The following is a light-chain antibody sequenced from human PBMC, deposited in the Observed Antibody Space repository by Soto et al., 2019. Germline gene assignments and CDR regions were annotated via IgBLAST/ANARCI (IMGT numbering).Light chain of an antibody. CDR1: QDIRNF. J-gene: IGKJ4*01. CDR2: SAS. CDR3: QNFNSAPLT. Sequence: DIQMTQSPSSLSASVGDRVTITCRASQDIRNFLAWYQQKPGKVPKLLIYSASTLHSGVPSRFSGSGSGTDFTLSIGSLQPEDVATYYCQNFNSAPLTFGGGTTVEIK. V-gene: IGKV1-27*01.